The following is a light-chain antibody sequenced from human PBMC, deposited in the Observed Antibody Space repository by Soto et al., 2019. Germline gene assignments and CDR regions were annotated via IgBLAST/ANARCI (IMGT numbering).Light chain of an antibody. J-gene: IGLJ1*01. V-gene: IGLV1-40*01. Sequence: QSVLTQPPSVSGAPGQRITISCTGSSSNIGAGYDVHWYRQLPGTAPKLLIFADTKRPSGVPDRFSGSKSGTSASLAITWLQAEDEADYYCQSYDSSLSGLYVFGTGTKLTVL. CDR3: QSYDSSLSGLYV. CDR2: ADT. CDR1: SSNIGAGYD.